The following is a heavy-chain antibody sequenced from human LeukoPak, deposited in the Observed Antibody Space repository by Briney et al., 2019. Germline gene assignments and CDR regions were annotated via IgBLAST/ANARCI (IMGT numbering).Heavy chain of an antibody. CDR3: AREGRLGYCSSTSCYYFDY. V-gene: IGHV4-34*01. CDR2: INHSGST. D-gene: IGHD2-2*01. Sequence: ETLSLTCAVYGGSFSGYYWSWIRQPPGKGLEWIGEINHSGSTNYNPSLKSRVTISVDTSKNQFSLELSSVTAADTAVYYCAREGRLGYCSSTSCYYFDYWGQGTLVTVSS. CDR1: GGSFSGYY. J-gene: IGHJ4*02.